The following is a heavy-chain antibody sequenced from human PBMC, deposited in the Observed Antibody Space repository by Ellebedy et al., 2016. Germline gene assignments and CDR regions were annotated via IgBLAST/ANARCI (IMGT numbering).Heavy chain of an antibody. J-gene: IGHJ4*02. Sequence: GESLKISCAASGFTFSSYGMHWVRQAPGKGLEWVAVISYDGSNKYYADSVKGRFTISRDNSKNTLYLQMNSLRAEDTAVYYCARRGNGIYYFDYWGQGTLVTVSS. V-gene: IGHV3-30*03. CDR2: ISYDGSNK. CDR1: GFTFSSYG. D-gene: IGHD2/OR15-2a*01. CDR3: ARRGNGIYYFDY.